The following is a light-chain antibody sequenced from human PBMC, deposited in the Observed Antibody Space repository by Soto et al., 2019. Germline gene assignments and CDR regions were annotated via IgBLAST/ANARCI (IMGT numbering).Light chain of an antibody. J-gene: IGKJ5*01. CDR2: GAS. CDR3: QQYNNWPPIT. V-gene: IGKV3-20*01. Sequence: EIVLTPSPGTLSLSPGASATLSCRASQSVSRSYLGWYQQKPGQAPRLLMYGASIRAAGVPVRFSGSGSGTEFTLTTSRLEPEDFAVYYCQQYNNWPPITSGKGPRLKI. CDR1: QSVSRSY.